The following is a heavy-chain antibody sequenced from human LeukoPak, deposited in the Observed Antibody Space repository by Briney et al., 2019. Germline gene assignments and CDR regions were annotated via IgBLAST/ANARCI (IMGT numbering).Heavy chain of an antibody. CDR1: GGSISSYY. D-gene: IGHD5-18*01. Sequence: SETLSLTCTVSGGSISSYYWSWIRQPAGKGLEWIGRIYTSGSTNYNPSLKSRVTISLDTSKNHFSLRLNSLTAADTAVYYCAITRRDTIFDHWGQGALVSVSS. CDR2: IYTSGST. J-gene: IGHJ4*02. CDR3: AITRRDTIFDH. V-gene: IGHV4-4*07.